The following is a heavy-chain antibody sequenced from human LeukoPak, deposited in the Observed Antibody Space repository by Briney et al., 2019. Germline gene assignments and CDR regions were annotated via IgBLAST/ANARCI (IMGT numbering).Heavy chain of an antibody. CDR1: GFTYSDYY. CDR2: ISSSGSTI. V-gene: IGHV3-11*01. J-gene: IGHJ4*02. D-gene: IGHD3-10*01. CDR3: ARDSLMVRGVNSH. Sequence: PGGSLRLSCAASGFTYSDYYMSWIRQAPGKGLEWVSYISSSGSTIYYADSVKGRFTISRGNAKNSLYLQMNSLRAEDTAVYYCARDSLMVRGVNSHWGQGTLVTVSS.